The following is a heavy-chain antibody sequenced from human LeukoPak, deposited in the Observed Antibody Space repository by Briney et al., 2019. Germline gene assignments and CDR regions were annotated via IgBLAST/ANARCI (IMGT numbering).Heavy chain of an antibody. Sequence: GGSLRLSCAASGFTFSSYAMSWVRQAPGKGLEWVSAISGSGGSTYYADSVKGRFTISRDNSKNTLYVQMNSLRAGDTAVYFCAKGKVGGTWIYEHWGQGTLVTVSS. V-gene: IGHV3-23*01. CDR2: ISGSGGST. D-gene: IGHD5-12*01. CDR3: AKGKVGGTWIYEH. J-gene: IGHJ1*01. CDR1: GFTFSSYA.